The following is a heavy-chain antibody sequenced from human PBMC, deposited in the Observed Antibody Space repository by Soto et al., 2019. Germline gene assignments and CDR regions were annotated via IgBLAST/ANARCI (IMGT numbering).Heavy chain of an antibody. CDR1: GGSISSSNYY. CDR3: VSAAKWELLFDY. Sequence: SLTCTVSGGSISSSNYYWAWIRQPPGKGLEWIGNIYYTEGTYYNPSLKSRVTISVDTSENQVSLKLFSVTAADTALYYCVSAAKWELLFDYWGQGIQVTVSS. V-gene: IGHV4-39*01. CDR2: IYYTEGT. D-gene: IGHD1-26*01. J-gene: IGHJ4*02.